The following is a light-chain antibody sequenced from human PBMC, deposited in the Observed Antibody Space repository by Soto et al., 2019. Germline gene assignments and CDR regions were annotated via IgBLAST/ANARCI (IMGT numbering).Light chain of an antibody. Sequence: DIVMTQSPDSLAVSLGERATINCKSSQSILYRSNNRNYLAWYQQKPGQPPKLLIYWASTRGSGVPDRFSGSGSGTDFTLTISSPQAEDVAVYYCQQYYSTPPWTFGQGTKVEIK. V-gene: IGKV4-1*01. J-gene: IGKJ1*01. CDR3: QQYYSTPPWT. CDR1: QSILYRSNNRNY. CDR2: WAS.